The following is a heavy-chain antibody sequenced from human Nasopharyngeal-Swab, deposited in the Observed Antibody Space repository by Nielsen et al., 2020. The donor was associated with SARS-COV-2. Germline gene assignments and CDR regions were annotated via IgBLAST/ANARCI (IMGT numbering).Heavy chain of an antibody. CDR2: IYYSGST. V-gene: IGHV4-59*01. CDR3: ARGGIITPDAFDI. J-gene: IGHJ3*02. D-gene: IGHD1-14*01. CDR1: GGSISSYY. Sequence: GSLRLSCTVSGGSISSYYWSWIRQPPGKGLEWIRYIYYSGSTNYNPSLKSRVTISVDTSKNQFSLKLSSVTAADTAVYYCARGGIITPDAFDIWGQGTMVTVSS.